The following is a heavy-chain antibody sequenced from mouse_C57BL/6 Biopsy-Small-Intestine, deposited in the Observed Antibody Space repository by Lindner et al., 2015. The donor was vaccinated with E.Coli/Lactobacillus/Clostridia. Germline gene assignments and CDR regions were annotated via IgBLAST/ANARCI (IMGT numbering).Heavy chain of an antibody. Sequence: VQLQESGPELVKPGASVKISCKASGYAFSSSWMNWVKQRPGKGLEWIGRIYPGDGDTNYNGKFKGKATLTADKSSSTAYIQLSSLTSEDSAVYFCARWDYGSSYDWYFDVWGTGTAVTVSS. CDR2: IYPGDGDT. CDR1: GYAFSSSW. J-gene: IGHJ1*03. CDR3: ARWDYGSSYDWYFDV. D-gene: IGHD1-1*01. V-gene: IGHV1-82*01.